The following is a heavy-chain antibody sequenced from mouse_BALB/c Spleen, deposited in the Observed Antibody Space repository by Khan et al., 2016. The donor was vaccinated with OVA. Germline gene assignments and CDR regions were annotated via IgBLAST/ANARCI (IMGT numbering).Heavy chain of an antibody. CDR2: INSGSTTI. CDR1: GFTFSSFG. CDR3: ARGNWAY. Sequence: EVELVESGGGLVQPGGSRKLSCAASGFTFSSFGMHWVRQAPEKGLEWVAYINSGSTTIYYADPVKGRFTISRDNPKNPLFLQMTSLRSEDTAMYYFARGNWAYWGQCTTFTVSS. V-gene: IGHV5-17*02. D-gene: IGHD4-1*01. J-gene: IGHJ2*01.